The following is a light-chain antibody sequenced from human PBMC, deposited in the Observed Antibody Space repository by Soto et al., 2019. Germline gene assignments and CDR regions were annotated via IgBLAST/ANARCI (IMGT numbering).Light chain of an antibody. Sequence: EIVLTQSPATLSLSPGERATLSCMASQSVSSSLAWYQQKPGQAPRLLIYDASNRATGIPARFSGSGSGTDFTLTISSLEPEDFAVYYCQQRSNWPQITFGQGTRLEI. CDR3: QQRSNWPQIT. CDR2: DAS. J-gene: IGKJ5*01. CDR1: QSVSSS. V-gene: IGKV3-11*01.